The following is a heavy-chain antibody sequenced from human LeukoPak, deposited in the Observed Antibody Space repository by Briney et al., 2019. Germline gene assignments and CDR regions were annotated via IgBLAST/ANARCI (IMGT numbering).Heavy chain of an antibody. CDR1: GFTFSSYE. Sequence: GGSLRLSCAASGFTFSSYEMNWVRQAPGKGLEWVSYISSSGSTIYYADSVKGRFTISRDNAKNSLYLQMNSLRAEDTAVYYCARGHFPLRYFDWFNAFDIWGQGTMVTVSS. J-gene: IGHJ3*02. V-gene: IGHV3-48*03. CDR2: ISSSGSTI. CDR3: ARGHFPLRYFDWFNAFDI. D-gene: IGHD3-9*01.